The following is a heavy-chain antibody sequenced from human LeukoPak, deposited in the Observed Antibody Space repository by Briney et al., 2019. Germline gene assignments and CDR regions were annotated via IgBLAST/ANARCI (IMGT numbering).Heavy chain of an antibody. CDR3: AREGMTTVTPLFDY. CDR2: INPNSGGT. D-gene: IGHD4-17*01. V-gene: IGHV1-2*02. CDR1: GYTFTGYY. Sequence: ASVKVSCKASGYTFTGYYMHWVRQAPGQGLEWRGWINPNSGGTNYAQKFQGRVTMTRDTSISTAYMELSRLRSDDTAVYYCAREGMTTVTPLFDYWGQGTLVTVSS. J-gene: IGHJ4*02.